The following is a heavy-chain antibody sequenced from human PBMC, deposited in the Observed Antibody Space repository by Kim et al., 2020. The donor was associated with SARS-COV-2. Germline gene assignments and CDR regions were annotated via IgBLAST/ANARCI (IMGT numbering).Heavy chain of an antibody. D-gene: IGHD3-10*01. CDR1: GFTFSSYG. Sequence: GGSLRLSCAASGFTFSSYGMHWVRQAPGKGLEWVAVIWYDGSNKYYADSVKGRFTISRDNSKNTLYLQMNSLRAEDTAVYYCARGSMVRGATDYWGQGTLVTVSS. CDR2: IWYDGSNK. CDR3: ARGSMVRGATDY. J-gene: IGHJ4*02. V-gene: IGHV3-33*01.